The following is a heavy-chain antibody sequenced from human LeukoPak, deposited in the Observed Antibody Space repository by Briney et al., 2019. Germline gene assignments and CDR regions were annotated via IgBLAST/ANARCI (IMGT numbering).Heavy chain of an antibody. Sequence: GGSLRLSCTASGFTSGDYAMSWVRQAAGKGLGWVGFIRSKAYGGTTEYAASVKGRFTISRDDSKSIAYLQMNSLKTEDTAVYYCTSPTITIFGVVPDAFDIWGQGTMVTVSS. J-gene: IGHJ3*02. CDR2: IRSKAYGGTT. CDR3: TSPTITIFGVVPDAFDI. CDR1: GFTSGDYA. V-gene: IGHV3-49*04. D-gene: IGHD3-3*01.